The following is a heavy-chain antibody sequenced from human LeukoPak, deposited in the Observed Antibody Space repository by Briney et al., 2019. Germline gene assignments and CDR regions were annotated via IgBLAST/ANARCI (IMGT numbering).Heavy chain of an antibody. CDR3: ARDVGTAMGGGRDY. Sequence: PGGSLRLSCAASGFTVSSNYMSWVRQAPGKGLEWVSVIYSGGSTYYADSVKGRFTISRDNSKNTLNLQMNSLRAEDTAVYYCARDVGTAMGGGRDYWGQGTLVTVSS. CDR2: IYSGGST. CDR1: GFTVSSNY. J-gene: IGHJ4*02. V-gene: IGHV3-66*01. D-gene: IGHD5-18*01.